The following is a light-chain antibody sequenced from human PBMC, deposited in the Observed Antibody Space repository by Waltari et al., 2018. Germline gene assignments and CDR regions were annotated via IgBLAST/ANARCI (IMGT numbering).Light chain of an antibody. CDR3: QQRSSWFT. Sequence: EIVLTQSPGTLSLSPGESATLSCRASQSVDTYLAWYQKKPGQAPRLLIYDASTRATGIPARFSGSGSETDFTRTISSLEPEDFAVYYCQQRSSWFTFGGGTKVEV. CDR1: QSVDTY. CDR2: DAS. V-gene: IGKV3-11*01. J-gene: IGKJ4*01.